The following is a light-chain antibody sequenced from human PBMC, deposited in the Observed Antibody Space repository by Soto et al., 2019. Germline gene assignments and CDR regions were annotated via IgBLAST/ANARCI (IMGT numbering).Light chain of an antibody. V-gene: IGKV1-39*01. CDR2: APS. CDR3: QQSYSTLGIT. J-gene: IGKJ5*01. CDR1: KSISSY. Sequence: DIQMPQSPSSLPASLGARATISCGASKSISSYLNWYQQKPGKPPKLVLYAPSSLQSGVPSRFSGSGSGTDFTLTISSLQHEDFANYYCQQSYSTLGITFGQGTRLEIK.